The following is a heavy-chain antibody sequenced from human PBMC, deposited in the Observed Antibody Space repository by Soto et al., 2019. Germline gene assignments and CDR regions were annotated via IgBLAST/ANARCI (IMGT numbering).Heavy chain of an antibody. CDR2: ISWNSANK. CDR3: SKMSAAASSDY. Sequence: EVHLVESGGDLVQPGRSLRLSCAASGFTFNDYDMHWVRQPPGKGLEWVAGISWNSANKAFADSVKGRFTISRDNAKNSLYLQMNSLRAEDTALYYCSKMSAAASSDYWGQGTLVTVSS. D-gene: IGHD6-13*01. J-gene: IGHJ4*02. CDR1: GFTFNDYD. V-gene: IGHV3-9*01.